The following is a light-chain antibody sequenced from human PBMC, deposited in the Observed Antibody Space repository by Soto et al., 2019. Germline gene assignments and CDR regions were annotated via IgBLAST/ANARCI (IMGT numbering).Light chain of an antibody. CDR3: CSYTPSPFFV. Sequence: QSALTQPASVSGSPGQSITISCTGISTDVGASNHVSWYQQHPGKAPKLIIYEISERPSGVSNRFSGSKSGNTASLTISGLQADDEAVYYCCSYTPSPFFVFGGGTKVTVL. J-gene: IGLJ1*01. V-gene: IGLV2-14*01. CDR1: STDVGASNH. CDR2: EIS.